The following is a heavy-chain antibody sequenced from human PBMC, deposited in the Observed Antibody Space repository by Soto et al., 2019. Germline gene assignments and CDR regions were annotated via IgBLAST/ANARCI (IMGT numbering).Heavy chain of an antibody. CDR3: ARFGGYSGYDSLDY. CDR1: VYIFTNYA. Sequence: ASVKVSCKASVYIFTNYAISWVRQAPGQGLEWMGCISAYSGATNYAQKVQGRVTMTTDTSTSTAYMELSSLRSEDTAVYYCARFGGYSGYDSLDYWGQGTLVTVSS. J-gene: IGHJ4*02. V-gene: IGHV1-18*01. CDR2: ISAYSGAT. D-gene: IGHD5-12*01.